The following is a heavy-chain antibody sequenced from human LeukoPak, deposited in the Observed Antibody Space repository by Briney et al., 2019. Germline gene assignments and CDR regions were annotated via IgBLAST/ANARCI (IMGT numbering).Heavy chain of an antibody. J-gene: IGHJ4*02. CDR1: GFTFSSYS. V-gene: IGHV3-21*01. Sequence: GGSLRLSCAASGFTFSSYSMNWVRQAPGKGLGWVSSISSSSSYIYYADSVKGRFTISRDNAKNSLYLQMNSLRAEDMAVYYCAREGQQLVLGDFDYWGQGTLVTVSS. D-gene: IGHD6-13*01. CDR3: AREGQQLVLGDFDY. CDR2: ISSSSSYI.